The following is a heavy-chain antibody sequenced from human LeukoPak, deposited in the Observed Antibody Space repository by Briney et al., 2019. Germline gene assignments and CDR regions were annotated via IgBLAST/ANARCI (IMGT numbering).Heavy chain of an antibody. CDR3: ARVTYYYESSGYYYVRYFDY. D-gene: IGHD3-22*01. J-gene: IGHJ4*02. Sequence: GGSLRLSCAASGFTVSSNYLSWVRQAPGKGLEWVSVIYSGGSTYYAASVKGRVTISRDNSKNTLSLQMNTVRAEDTAVYYCARVTYYYESSGYYYVRYFDYWGQGPLVTVSS. CDR2: IYSGGST. V-gene: IGHV3-53*01. CDR1: GFTVSSNY.